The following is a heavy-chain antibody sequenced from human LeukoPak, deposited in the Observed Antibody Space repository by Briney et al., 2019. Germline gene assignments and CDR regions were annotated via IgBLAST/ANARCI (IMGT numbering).Heavy chain of an antibody. J-gene: IGHJ3*02. V-gene: IGHV4-59*05. CDR3: ARHLPMIVVDIPSPRDAFDI. Sequence: GSLRLSCVASGFIFSDYYMSWVRQAPGKGLEWIGSIYYSGSTYYNPSLKSRVTISVDTSKNQFSLKLSSVTAADTAVYYCARHLPMIVVDIPSPRDAFDIWGQGTMVTVSS. CDR2: IYYSGST. D-gene: IGHD3-22*01. CDR1: GFIFSDYY.